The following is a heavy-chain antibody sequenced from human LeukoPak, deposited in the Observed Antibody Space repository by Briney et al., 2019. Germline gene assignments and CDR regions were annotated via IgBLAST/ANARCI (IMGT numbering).Heavy chain of an antibody. CDR1: GYTFTSYD. CDR3: ARSRGRDCSSTSCYSYGLDY. V-gene: IGHV1-8*01. Sequence: ASVKVSCKASGYTFTSYDINWVRQATGQGLEWMGWMNPNSGNTGYAQKFQGRVTMTRDTSISTAYMELSRLRSDDTAVYYCARSRGRDCSSTSCYSYGLDYWGQGTLVTVSS. CDR2: MNPNSGNT. J-gene: IGHJ4*02. D-gene: IGHD2-2*01.